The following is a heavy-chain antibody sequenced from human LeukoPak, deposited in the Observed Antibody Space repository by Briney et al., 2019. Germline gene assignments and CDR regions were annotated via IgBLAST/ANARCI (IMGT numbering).Heavy chain of an antibody. D-gene: IGHD3-22*01. Sequence: ASVKVSCKASGYTFTSYGISWVRQAPGQGLEWMGWISAYNGNTNYAQKLQGRVTMTTDTSTSTAYMELRSLRSDDTAVYYRARDPGYYDSSGYYVPNDAFDIWGQGTMVTVSS. CDR1: GYTFTSYG. CDR3: ARDPGYYDSSGYYVPNDAFDI. J-gene: IGHJ3*02. V-gene: IGHV1-18*01. CDR2: ISAYNGNT.